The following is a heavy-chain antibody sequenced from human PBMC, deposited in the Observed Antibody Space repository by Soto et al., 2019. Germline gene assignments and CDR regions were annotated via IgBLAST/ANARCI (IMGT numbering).Heavy chain of an antibody. CDR2: MRSDGSNK. CDR1: GFIFSNYD. CDR3: ARAHISSEISMPQTFHH. V-gene: IGHV3-33*01. D-gene: IGHD2-2*01. J-gene: IGHJ1*01. Sequence: GGSLRLSCEASGFIFSNYDMYWVRQGPGKGLEWVALMRSDGSNKYYADSVKGRFTISRDNSKNMLFLQMDSLRAEDTAVYYCARAHISSEISMPQTFHHWGPGTLVTVSS.